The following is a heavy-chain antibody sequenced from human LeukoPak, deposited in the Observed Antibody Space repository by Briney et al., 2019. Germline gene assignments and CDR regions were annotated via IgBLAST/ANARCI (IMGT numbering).Heavy chain of an antibody. CDR3: ARDRGYCSGGSCGSWFDP. Sequence: ASVKVSCKASGYTFTSYGISWVRQAPGQGLEWMGWISAYNGNTNYAQKLQGRVTMTTDTSTSTAYMELRSLRSDDTAVYYCARDRGYCSGGSCGSWFDPWGQGTLVTVSS. V-gene: IGHV1-18*01. CDR1: GYTFTSYG. CDR2: ISAYNGNT. J-gene: IGHJ5*02. D-gene: IGHD2-15*01.